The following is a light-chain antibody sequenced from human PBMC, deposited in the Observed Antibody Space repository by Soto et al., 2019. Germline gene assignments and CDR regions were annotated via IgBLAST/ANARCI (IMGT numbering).Light chain of an antibody. CDR1: SSDVGAYNY. CDR3: CSYAGTYTLI. V-gene: IGLV2-11*01. Sequence: QSALTQPRSVSGSPGQSVTISCTGTSSDVGAYNYVSWYQQHPGKAPKLMIYDVGDRPSGVPDRFSGSKSGNTASLTISGLQGEDEADYYCCSYAGTYTLIFGGGTKLTVL. J-gene: IGLJ2*01. CDR2: DVG.